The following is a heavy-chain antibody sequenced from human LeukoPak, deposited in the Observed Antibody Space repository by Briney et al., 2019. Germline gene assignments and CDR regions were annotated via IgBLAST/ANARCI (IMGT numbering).Heavy chain of an antibody. Sequence: GGSLRLSCAASGFTFSSYGMHWVRQAPGKGLEWVAFIRYDGSNKYYADSVKGRFTISRDNSKNTLYLQMSSLRAEDTAVYYCAKDRYSNYDYFDYWGQGTLVTVSS. D-gene: IGHD4-11*01. V-gene: IGHV3-30*02. CDR3: AKDRYSNYDYFDY. J-gene: IGHJ4*02. CDR2: IRYDGSNK. CDR1: GFTFSSYG.